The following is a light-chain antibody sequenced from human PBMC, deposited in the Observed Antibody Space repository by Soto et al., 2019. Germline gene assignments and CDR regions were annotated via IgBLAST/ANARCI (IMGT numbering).Light chain of an antibody. CDR2: DVS. V-gene: IGKV3-20*01. Sequence: ETVLTQSPGTLSLSPGETAIVSCRASQSLANSRLAWYRQKPGQAPRLLIYDVSRRATGIPDRFSGSGSGTDFTLSISRLEPEDFAVYFCHQYQTSPWTFGRGTKVAIK. J-gene: IGKJ1*01. CDR3: HQYQTSPWT. CDR1: QSLANSR.